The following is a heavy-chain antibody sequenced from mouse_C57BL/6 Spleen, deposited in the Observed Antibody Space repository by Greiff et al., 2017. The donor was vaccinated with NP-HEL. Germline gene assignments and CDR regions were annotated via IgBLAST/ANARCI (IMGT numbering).Heavy chain of an antibody. CDR2: IRSKSSNYAT. CDR1: GFSFNTYA. Sequence: GGGLVQPKGSLKLSCAASGFSFNTYAMQWVRQAPGKGLEWVARIRSKSSNYATYYADSVKDRFTITRDDTQSMLYLQMNNLKTEDTAMYYCVREATTVWYFDVWGTGTTVTVSS. V-gene: IGHV10-3*01. CDR3: VREATTVWYFDV. J-gene: IGHJ1*03. D-gene: IGHD1-1*01.